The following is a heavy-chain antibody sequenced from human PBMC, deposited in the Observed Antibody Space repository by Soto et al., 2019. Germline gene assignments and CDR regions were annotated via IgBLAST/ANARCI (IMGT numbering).Heavy chain of an antibody. D-gene: IGHD1-26*01. CDR2: IPYAGSNE. CDR1: GFMFSNYA. CDR3: ARDRLNIQLWEDLSDRVRPYYYDGVDV. J-gene: IGHJ6*02. V-gene: IGHV3-30*01. Sequence: QVQLVESGGGVAPPGRSLRLSCTASGFMFSNYAMHWVRQAPGKGLEWVALIPYAGSNEYYADSVRGRFTLSRDTSKYPLHLQMNGPRSGDTARYYGARDRLNIQLWEDLSDRVRPYYYDGVDVWGQGTTVTVSS.